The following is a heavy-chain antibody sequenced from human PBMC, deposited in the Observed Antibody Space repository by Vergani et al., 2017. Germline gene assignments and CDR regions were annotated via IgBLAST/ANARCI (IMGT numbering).Heavy chain of an antibody. CDR1: GFTFNEYW. D-gene: IGHD3-3*01. J-gene: IGHJ5*02. CDR2: MNGDGDTI. Sequence: EVELVESGGGLVQPGGSLRLSCAASGFTFNEYWMHWARQVPGKGLVWVSGMNGDGDTISYADSVKGRFTISRDNATNTLFLQMNSLRAGDTAVYYCARARKFRFGVVWENWFDPWGQGTLVTVSS. CDR3: ARARKFRFGVVWENWFDP. V-gene: IGHV3-74*01.